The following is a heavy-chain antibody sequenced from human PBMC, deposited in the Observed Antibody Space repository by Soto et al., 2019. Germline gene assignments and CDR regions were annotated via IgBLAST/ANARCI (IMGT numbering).Heavy chain of an antibody. D-gene: IGHD3-10*01. J-gene: IGHJ6*02. CDR2: ISYDGSNK. Sequence: QVQLVETGGGVVQPGRSLRLSCAASGFTFSSYAMHWVRQAPGKGLEWVAVISYDGSNKYYADSVKGRFTISRDNSKKTLYLQMNSLRAEDTAVYYCARPSLGEFQGYYYYYGMDVWGQGTTFTVSS. CDR1: GFTFSSYA. V-gene: IGHV3-30-3*01. CDR3: ARPSLGEFQGYYYYYGMDV.